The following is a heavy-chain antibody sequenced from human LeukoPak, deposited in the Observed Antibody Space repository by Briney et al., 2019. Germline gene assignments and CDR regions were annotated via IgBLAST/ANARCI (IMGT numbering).Heavy chain of an antibody. CDR1: GFDVSSHH. D-gene: IGHD3-22*01. CDR2: TYTCGNS. CDR3: ARGGRGSAAVVAPRSFDI. V-gene: IGHV3-53*01. J-gene: IGHJ3*02. Sequence: GGSLRLSCAASGFDVSSHHKVWVRQAPGEGREWVSVTYTCGNSYYTDSVMGRFIISRDTTKNTMDLQMNSLRPEDSALYFCARGGRGSAAVVAPRSFDIWGQGTMVAVSS.